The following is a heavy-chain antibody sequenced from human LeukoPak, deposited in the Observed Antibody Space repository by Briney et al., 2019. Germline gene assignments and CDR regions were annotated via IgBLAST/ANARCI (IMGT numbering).Heavy chain of an antibody. CDR3: ASAYSSSWYAQIDY. CDR2: ISYDGSNK. D-gene: IGHD6-13*01. V-gene: IGHV3-30*03. J-gene: IGHJ4*02. Sequence: GGSLRLSCAASGFTFSSYSMNWVRQAPGKGLEWVAVISYDGSNKYYADSVKGRFTISRDNSKNTLYLQMNSLRAEDTAVYYCASAYSSSWYAQIDYWGQGTLVTVSS. CDR1: GFTFSSYS.